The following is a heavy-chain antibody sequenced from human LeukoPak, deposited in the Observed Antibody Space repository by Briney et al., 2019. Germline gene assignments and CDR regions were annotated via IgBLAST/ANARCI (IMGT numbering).Heavy chain of an antibody. D-gene: IGHD5-12*01. J-gene: IGHJ4*02. CDR1: GFTFSTYA. Sequence: GGSLRLSCTASGFTFSTYAMSWVRQAPGKGLEWVSAISGSGGSSYYADSVKGRFTISRHNFKNTLYLQMNGLRAEDTAVYYCAREKYSGYDLYFDYWGQGTLVTVSS. CDR3: AREKYSGYDLYFDY. V-gene: IGHV3-23*01. CDR2: ISGSGGSS.